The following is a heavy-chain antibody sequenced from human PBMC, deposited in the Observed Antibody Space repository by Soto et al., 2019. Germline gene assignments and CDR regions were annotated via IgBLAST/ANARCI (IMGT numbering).Heavy chain of an antibody. V-gene: IGHV3-33*01. CDR3: ARDLSGPLDY. D-gene: IGHD3-16*02. CDR2: IWYDGGNK. Sequence: GGSLRLSCTASGFTFSNYAMHWVRQAPGKGLEWVAGIWYDGGNKYYEDSVKGRFTISRDSSRNTLYLQMNSLRAEDAAVYYCARDLSGPLDYWGQGTLVTVSS. J-gene: IGHJ4*02. CDR1: GFTFSNYA.